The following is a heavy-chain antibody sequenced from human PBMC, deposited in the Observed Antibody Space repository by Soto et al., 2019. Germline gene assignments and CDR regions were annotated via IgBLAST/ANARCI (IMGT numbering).Heavy chain of an antibody. J-gene: IGHJ4*02. CDR1: RFTFSTYW. D-gene: IGHD5-12*01. Sequence: GGSLRLSCAASRFTFSTYWMHWVRQAPGKGLVWVSRIKSDGSSTSYADSVKGRFTISRDNAKNTLYLQMNSLRAEDTAVYYCTRGRSGYSGYDPLDYWGQGTLVTVSS. V-gene: IGHV3-74*01. CDR2: IKSDGSST. CDR3: TRGRSGYSGYDPLDY.